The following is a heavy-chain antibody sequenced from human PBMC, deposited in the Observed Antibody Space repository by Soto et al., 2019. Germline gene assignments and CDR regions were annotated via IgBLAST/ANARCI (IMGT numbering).Heavy chain of an antibody. CDR3: ARDGYNSGNAFDI. D-gene: IGHD5-12*01. CDR2: IFYRGST. J-gene: IGHJ3*02. CDR1: GGSISCYY. Sequence: SETLSLTCTVAGGSISCYYWAWIRQSPGTGLEWIGYIFYRGSTTYNPSLKSRLTISVDTSKNQFSLKLSSVTAADTAVYYCARDGYNSGNAFDIWGQGTLVTVSS. V-gene: IGHV4-59*12.